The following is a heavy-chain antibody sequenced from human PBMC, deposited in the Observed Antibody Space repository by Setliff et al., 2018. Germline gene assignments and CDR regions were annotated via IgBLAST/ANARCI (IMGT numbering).Heavy chain of an antibody. CDR1: GGSISDYY. J-gene: IGHJ6*03. V-gene: IGHV4-34*01. CDR2: INHSGST. CDR3: ARALLWFGEGMDV. D-gene: IGHD3-10*01. Sequence: PSETLSLTCGGYGGSISDYYWSWIRQPPGKGLEWIGEINHSGSTNYNPSLKSRVTISVDTSKNQFSLKLSSVTAADTAVYYCARALLWFGEGMDVWGKGTTVTVSS.